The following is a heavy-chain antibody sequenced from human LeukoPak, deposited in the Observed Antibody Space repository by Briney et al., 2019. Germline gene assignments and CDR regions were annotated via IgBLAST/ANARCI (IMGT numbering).Heavy chain of an antibody. CDR2: ISGSGGST. J-gene: IGHJ5*02. Sequence: ESGGSLRLSCAASGFIFTYYGMTWVRQAPGKGLEWVSGISGSGGSTYYADSVKGRFTISRDNSKNTLYLQMNSLRAEDTAVYYCAKGDKMATWRRTYNLFDPWGQGTLVTVSS. D-gene: IGHD5-24*01. V-gene: IGHV3-23*01. CDR1: GFIFTYYG. CDR3: AKGDKMATWRRTYNLFDP.